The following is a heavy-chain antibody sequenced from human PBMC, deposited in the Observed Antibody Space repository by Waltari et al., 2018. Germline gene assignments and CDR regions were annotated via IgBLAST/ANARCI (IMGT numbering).Heavy chain of an antibody. CDR1: GGSISSYY. CDR2: IYYSGST. CDR3: ARGLTYNWFDP. Sequence: QVQLQESGPGLVKPSETLSLTCTVSGGSISSYYWSWIRQPPGKGLEWIGYIYYSGSTNSNPSRKSRVTISVATSKNQFSLKMSSVTAADTAVYYCARGLTYNWFDPWGQGTLVTVSS. V-gene: IGHV4-59*08. D-gene: IGHD2-21*02. J-gene: IGHJ5*02.